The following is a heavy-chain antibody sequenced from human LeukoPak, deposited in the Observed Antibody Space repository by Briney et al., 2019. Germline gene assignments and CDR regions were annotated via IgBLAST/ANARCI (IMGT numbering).Heavy chain of an antibody. D-gene: IGHD3-16*01. Sequence: PGGSLRLSCAASGFTFSSSWMSWVRQAPGKGLEWVANIKPDGSEKYYVDAVKGRLTISRDNAKNSVYLQMKSLSAEDTAVYYCARDKFGGTDYWGQGTLVTVSS. CDR3: ARDKFGGTDY. CDR2: IKPDGSEK. CDR1: GFTFSSSW. J-gene: IGHJ4*02. V-gene: IGHV3-7*01.